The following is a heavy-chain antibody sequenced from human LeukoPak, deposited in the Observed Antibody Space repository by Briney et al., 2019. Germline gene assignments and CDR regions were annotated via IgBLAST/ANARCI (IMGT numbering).Heavy chain of an antibody. CDR3: ARDRGGWCQLLYYFDY. V-gene: IGHV3-7*01. D-gene: IGHD2-2*01. CDR1: GFTFSSYW. Sequence: GGSLRLSCAASGFTFSSYWMSWVRQAPGKGLEWVANIKQDGSEKYYVDSVKGRFTISRDNAKNSLYLQMNSLRAEDTAVYYCARDRGGWCQLLYYFDYWGQGTLVTVSS. CDR2: IKQDGSEK. J-gene: IGHJ4*02.